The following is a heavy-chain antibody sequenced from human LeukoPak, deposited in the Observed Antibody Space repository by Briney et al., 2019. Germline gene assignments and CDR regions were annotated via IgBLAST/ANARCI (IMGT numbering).Heavy chain of an antibody. Sequence: GGSVTHSCAASGFPCSTYELNWVGQAPGKGLEWVSYISSSGSTIYYADSVKGRFTISRDNAKNSLYLQMNSLRAEDTAVYYCVRDRLYSSGAFDYWGQGTMVTVSS. CDR3: VRDRLYSSGAFDY. CDR1: GFPCSTYE. V-gene: IGHV3-48*03. D-gene: IGHD6-19*01. J-gene: IGHJ4*02. CDR2: ISSSGSTI.